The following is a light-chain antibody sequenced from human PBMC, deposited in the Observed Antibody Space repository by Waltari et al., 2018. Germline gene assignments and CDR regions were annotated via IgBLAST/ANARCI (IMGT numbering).Light chain of an antibody. CDR3: QQYNSWPLT. J-gene: IGKJ4*01. V-gene: IGKV3-15*01. CDR2: GAS. Sequence: EIVMTQSPATLSVYPGERATLSCRARQSVSNNLAWFQHKPGQAPRLRIYGASTRAAGIPARFSGSGSGADFTLTISSLQSEDCALYYCQQYNSWPLTFGGGTKVEIK. CDR1: QSVSNN.